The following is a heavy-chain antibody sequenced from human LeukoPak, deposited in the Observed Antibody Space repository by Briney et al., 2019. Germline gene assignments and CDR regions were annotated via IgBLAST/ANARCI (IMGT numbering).Heavy chain of an antibody. CDR2: IYTSGST. Sequence: SETLSLTCTLSGGSISSGSYYWSWIRQPAGKGLEWIGRIYTSGSTNYNPSLKSRVTISVDTSKNQFSLKLISVTAADTAVYYCAGNYYGSGSYYSEDRYWGQGTLVTVSS. V-gene: IGHV4-61*02. J-gene: IGHJ4*02. CDR1: GGSISSGSYY. CDR3: AGNYYGSGSYYSEDRY. D-gene: IGHD3-10*01.